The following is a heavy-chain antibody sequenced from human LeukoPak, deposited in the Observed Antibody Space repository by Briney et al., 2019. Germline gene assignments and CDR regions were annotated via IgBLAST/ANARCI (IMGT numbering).Heavy chain of an antibody. J-gene: IGHJ6*03. CDR2: TYYRSKWFN. D-gene: IGHD3-10*01. V-gene: IGHV6-1*01. Sequence: SQTLSLTCAISGDTVSSNSVAWNWIRQSPSRGLEWLGSTYYRSKWFNDYAVSVKSRMTINPDTSKNQFSLHLNSVTPEDTAVYYCARDLSVPPGNYYYMDVWGKGTTVTVSS. CDR1: GDTVSSNSVA. CDR3: ARDLSVPPGNYYYMDV.